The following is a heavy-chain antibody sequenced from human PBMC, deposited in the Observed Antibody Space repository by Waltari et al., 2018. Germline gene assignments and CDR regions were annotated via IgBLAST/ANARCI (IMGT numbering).Heavy chain of an antibody. J-gene: IGHJ6*02. CDR1: GGTFSSYA. Sequence: QVQLVQSGAEVKKPGSSVKVSCKASGGTFSSYAITWVGTAPGQGLEWMGRIIPILGIANYAQKCQGRVTITADKSTSTAYMELSSLRSEDTALYYWARDAYDILTGSGYYYGMDVWGQGTTVTVSS. V-gene: IGHV1-69*04. CDR3: ARDAYDILTGSGYYYGMDV. D-gene: IGHD3-9*01. CDR2: IIPILGIA.